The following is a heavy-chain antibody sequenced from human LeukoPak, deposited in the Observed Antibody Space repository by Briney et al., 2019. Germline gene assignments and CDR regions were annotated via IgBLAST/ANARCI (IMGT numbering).Heavy chain of an antibody. J-gene: IGHJ6*03. CDR2: ISWNSGSI. CDR1: GFTFDDYA. V-gene: IGHV3-9*01. CDR3: AKLSGSSSTSYYYYYMDV. Sequence: GGSLRLSCAASGFTFDDYAMHWVRQAPGKGLEWVSGISWNSGSIGYAYSMKGRFTNSRDNAMYSLYLQMNILRAEDTALYYCAKLSGSSSTSYYYYYMDVWGKGTTVTVSS. D-gene: IGHD2-2*01.